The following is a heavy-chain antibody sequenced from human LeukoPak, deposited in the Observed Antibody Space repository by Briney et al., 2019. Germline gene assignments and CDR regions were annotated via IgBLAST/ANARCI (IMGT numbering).Heavy chain of an antibody. J-gene: IGHJ6*03. CDR2: FDPEDGET. D-gene: IGHD3-10*01. CDR3: ATGVGSGSYYYMDV. V-gene: IGHV1-24*01. Sequence: GASVKVSCKVSGYTLTELSMHWVRQAPGKGLEWMGGFDPEDGETIYAQKFQGRVTMTEDTSTDTAYMELSSLRSEDTAVYHCATGVGSGSYYYMDVWGKGTTVTVSS. CDR1: GYTLTELS.